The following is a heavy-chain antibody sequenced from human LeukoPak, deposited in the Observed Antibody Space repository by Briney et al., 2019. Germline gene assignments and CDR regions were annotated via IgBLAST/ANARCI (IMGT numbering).Heavy chain of an antibody. Sequence: ASVKVSCKSSGYTFTSYGITWERQAPGQGLEWVGWISAYNGYTNYAQKLQGRVTMTTDTSTSTAYMELKTLRSDDTAVYFCARGGSSTTCDYWGQGTLVTVSS. D-gene: IGHD2-2*01. CDR2: ISAYNGYT. J-gene: IGHJ4*02. CDR1: GYTFTSYG. V-gene: IGHV1-18*01. CDR3: ARGGSSTTCDY.